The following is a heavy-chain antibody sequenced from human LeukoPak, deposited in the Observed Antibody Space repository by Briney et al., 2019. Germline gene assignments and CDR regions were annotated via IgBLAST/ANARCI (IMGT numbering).Heavy chain of an antibody. CDR3: ARLSAYYYGSYFYYYMDV. J-gene: IGHJ6*03. Sequence: ASVKVSCKTSGYTFTSYVINWVRQAPGQGLEWMGWISAYTGNTYFAQKVKGRVTMTTDTSTSTAYMELRSLRSDDTAVYYCARLSAYYYGSYFYYYMDVWGKGTTVTVSS. V-gene: IGHV1-18*01. D-gene: IGHD3-10*01. CDR2: ISAYTGNT. CDR1: GYTFTSYV.